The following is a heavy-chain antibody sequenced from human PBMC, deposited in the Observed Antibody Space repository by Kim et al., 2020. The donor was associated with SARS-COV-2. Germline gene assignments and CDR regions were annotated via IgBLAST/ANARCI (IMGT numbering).Heavy chain of an antibody. D-gene: IGHD6-13*01. J-gene: IGHJ6*02. V-gene: IGHV4-34*01. CDR3: ARGLARIAAAAGYYYGMDV. CDR1: GGSFSGYY. Sequence: SETLSLTCAVYGGSFSGYYWSWIRQPPGKGLEWIGEINHSGSTNYNPSLKSRVTISVDTSKNQFSLKLSSVTAADTAVYYCARGLARIAAAAGYYYGMDVWGQGTTVTVSS. CDR2: INHSGST.